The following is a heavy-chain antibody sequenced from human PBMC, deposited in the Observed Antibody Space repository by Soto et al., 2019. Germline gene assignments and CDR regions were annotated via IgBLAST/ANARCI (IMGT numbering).Heavy chain of an antibody. Sequence: GASVKVSCKASGYTFTSYGISWVRQAPGQGFEWMGWISAYNGNTNYAQKLQGRVTMTTDTSTSTAYMELRSLRSDDTAVYYCARDRRDFWSGYYSVVFDYWGQGTLVTVS. CDR3: ARDRRDFWSGYYSVVFDY. CDR2: ISAYNGNT. J-gene: IGHJ4*02. V-gene: IGHV1-18*01. CDR1: GYTFTSYG. D-gene: IGHD3-3*01.